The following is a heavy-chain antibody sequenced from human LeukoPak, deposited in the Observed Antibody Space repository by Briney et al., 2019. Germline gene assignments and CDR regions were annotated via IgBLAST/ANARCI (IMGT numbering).Heavy chain of an antibody. D-gene: IGHD2-15*01. J-gene: IGHJ2*01. CDR2: IYPFDSET. V-gene: IGHV5-51*01. CDR1: GYTFYNYW. Sequence: GESLKISCQGSGYTFYNYWIAWVRQIPGKGLEWMGIIYPFDSETTYSPSFQGQVTFSVDKSISTAYMQWNSLKASDTAIYYCARPLYYCSDCSPKNWYFDLWGGGTLVTVSS. CDR3: ARPLYYCSDCSPKNWYFDL.